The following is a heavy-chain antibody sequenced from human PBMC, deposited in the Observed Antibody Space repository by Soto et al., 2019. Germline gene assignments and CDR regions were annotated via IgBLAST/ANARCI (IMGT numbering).Heavy chain of an antibody. Sequence: QVQLVPSGAEVKKPGASVKFSCQASGYSFTTYNLHWVRQAPGQGLEWMGIINPSVGSTTYAQSFTDRVTVTRDTATSTVYIELSSLKSSDTAVYYCARARDMEVWGKGTPVTFSS. CDR3: ARARDMEV. CDR2: INPSVGST. CDR1: GYSFTTYN. V-gene: IGHV1-46*01. J-gene: IGHJ6*03.